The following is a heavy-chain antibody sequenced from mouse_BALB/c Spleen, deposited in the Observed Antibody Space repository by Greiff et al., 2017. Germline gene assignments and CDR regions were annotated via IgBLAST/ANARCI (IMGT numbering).Heavy chain of an antibody. V-gene: IGHV2-9*02. D-gene: IGHD3-2*01. Sequence: VQGVESGPGLVAPSQSLSITCTVSGFSLTSYGVHWVRQPPGKGLEWLGVIWAGGSTNYNSALMSRLSISKDNSKSQVFLKMNSLQTDDTAMYYCARETARATLAYWGQGTLVTVSA. CDR3: ARETARATLAY. J-gene: IGHJ3*01. CDR2: IWAGGST. CDR1: GFSLTSYG.